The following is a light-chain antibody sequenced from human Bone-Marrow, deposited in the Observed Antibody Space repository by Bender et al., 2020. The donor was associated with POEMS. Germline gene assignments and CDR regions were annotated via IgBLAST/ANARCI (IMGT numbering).Light chain of an antibody. V-gene: IGLV2-8*01. CDR2: EVS. Sequence: QSALTQPPSASGSPGHSVTISCTGTSSDVGGYNYVSWYQPHPGKAPKLMIYEVSKRPSGVPDRFYAFKSGTSASLAISGLQSEDEAEYYCAAWDAGLSGGVFGGGTKLTVL. CDR1: SSDVGGYNY. CDR3: AAWDAGLSGGV. J-gene: IGLJ3*02.